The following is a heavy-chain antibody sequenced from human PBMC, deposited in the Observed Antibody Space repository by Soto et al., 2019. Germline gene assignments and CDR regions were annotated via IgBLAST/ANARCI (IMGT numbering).Heavy chain of an antibody. CDR3: ARGVPGYCSGGSCYSIDY. CDR2: INPNSGGT. V-gene: IGHV1-2*02. J-gene: IGHJ4*02. Sequence: QVQLVQSGAEVKKPGASVKVSCKASGYTFTGYYMHWVRQAPGQGLEWMGWINPNSGGTNYAQKFQGRVTMTRDTSISTAYMELSRLRSDDTAVYYCARGVPGYCSGGSCYSIDYWGQGTLVTVSS. D-gene: IGHD2-15*01. CDR1: GYTFTGYY.